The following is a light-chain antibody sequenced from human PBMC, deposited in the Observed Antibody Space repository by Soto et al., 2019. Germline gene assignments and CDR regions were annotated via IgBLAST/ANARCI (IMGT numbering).Light chain of an antibody. CDR1: QSVSSSY. V-gene: IGKV3-20*01. J-gene: IGKJ5*01. Sequence: EIVLTQSPGTLSLSPGERATLSCRASQSVSSSYLAWYQQKPGQAPRLLIYGASSRAIGIPDRFSGSGSGTDFTLTISRLEPGDFAVYYCQQFDTSPPSTFGQGTRLEIK. CDR2: GAS. CDR3: QQFDTSPPST.